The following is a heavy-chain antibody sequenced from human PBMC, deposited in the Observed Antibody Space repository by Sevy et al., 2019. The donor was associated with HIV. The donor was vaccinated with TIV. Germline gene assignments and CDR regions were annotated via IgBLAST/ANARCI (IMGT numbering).Heavy chain of an antibody. Sequence: ASVKVSCKASGYTFTGYYMHWVRQAPGQGLEWMGRINPNSGGTNYAQKFQGRVTMTRDTSISTAYMDLSRLRSDDTAVYYCARHDPVDIVVVPAALDWFDPWGQGTLVTVSS. D-gene: IGHD2-2*01. CDR1: GYTFTGYY. CDR2: INPNSGGT. J-gene: IGHJ5*02. V-gene: IGHV1-2*06. CDR3: ARHDPVDIVVVPAALDWFDP.